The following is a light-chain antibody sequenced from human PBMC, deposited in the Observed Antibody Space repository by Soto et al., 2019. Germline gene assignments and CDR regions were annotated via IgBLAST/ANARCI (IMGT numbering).Light chain of an antibody. CDR1: GSNIGAGYD. CDR3: QSYDSSLSGSV. J-gene: IGLJ2*01. V-gene: IGLV1-40*01. CDR2: GNN. Sequence: QSVLTQPPSVSGAPGQRGTISCTGSGSNIGAGYDVHWYQQLPGTAPKLLIYGNNNRPSGVPDRFSGSKSGTSASLAITGLQAEDEADYYCQSYDSSLSGSVFGGGTKLTVL.